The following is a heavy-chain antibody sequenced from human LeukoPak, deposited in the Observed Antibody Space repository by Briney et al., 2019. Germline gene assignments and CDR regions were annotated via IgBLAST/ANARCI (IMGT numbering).Heavy chain of an antibody. J-gene: IGHJ4*02. CDR3: TNSFDYDRSGYLDY. CDR1: GLTFRSYG. Sequence: PGGSLRLSCAASGLTFRSYGMHWVRQAPGKGLEWVAFIRYDGSNKYYADSVKGRFTISRDNSKNTLYLQMNSLIAEDTSVYYCTNSFDYDRSGYLDYWGQGTLVTASS. V-gene: IGHV3-30*02. D-gene: IGHD3-22*01. CDR2: IRYDGSNK.